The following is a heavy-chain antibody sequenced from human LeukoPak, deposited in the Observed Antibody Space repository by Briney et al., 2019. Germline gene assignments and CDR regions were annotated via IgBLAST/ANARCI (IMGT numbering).Heavy chain of an antibody. CDR3: ARGDGRIIKV. V-gene: IGHV3-48*02. D-gene: IGHD3-10*01. CDR1: GLTFSSYS. Sequence: PGGSLRLSCAASGLTFSSYSINWVRQAPGKGLEWVSYISSSSATIYYADSVKGRFTISRDNAKNSVYLQMNSLRDEDTAVYYCARGDGRIIKVWGQGTLVTVSS. CDR2: ISSSSATI. J-gene: IGHJ4*02.